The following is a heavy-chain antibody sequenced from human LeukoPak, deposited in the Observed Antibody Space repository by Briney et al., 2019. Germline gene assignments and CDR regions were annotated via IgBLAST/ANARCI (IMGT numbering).Heavy chain of an antibody. V-gene: IGHV3-23*01. Sequence: PGGSLSLSCAASGFTFSSYAMSWVRQAPGKGLEWVSAISGSGGSTYYADSVKGRFTISRDNSKNTLYLQMNSLRAEDTAVYYCAKDRYYGSGSYPGYYFDYWGQGTLVTVSS. D-gene: IGHD3-10*01. J-gene: IGHJ4*02. CDR3: AKDRYYGSGSYPGYYFDY. CDR2: ISGSGGST. CDR1: GFTFSSYA.